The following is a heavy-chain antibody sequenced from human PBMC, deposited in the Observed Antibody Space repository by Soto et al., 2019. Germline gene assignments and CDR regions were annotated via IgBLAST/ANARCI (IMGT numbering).Heavy chain of an antibody. CDR1: GFIFDDYS. Sequence: EVQLVESGGVVVQPGGSLRLSCAASGFIFDDYSMYWVRQAPGKGLEWVSLLSWDGRHTYYADSVKGRFIISSDNSRNSLYLQMTSLTTADTALYYCAKARRSICGWMDVWGQGTTVTVSS. V-gene: IGHV3-43*01. D-gene: IGHD6-19*01. CDR2: LSWDGRHT. J-gene: IGHJ6*02. CDR3: AKARRSICGWMDV.